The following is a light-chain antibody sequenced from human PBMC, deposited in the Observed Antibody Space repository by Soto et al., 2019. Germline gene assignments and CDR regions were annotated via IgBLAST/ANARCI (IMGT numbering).Light chain of an antibody. CDR1: SSDVGGYNY. V-gene: IGLV2-14*03. CDR2: DVS. J-gene: IGLJ2*01. Sequence: QSALTQPASVSGSPGQSITISCTGSSSDVGGYNYVSWYQQHHPGKAPKLMIYDVSNRPSGVSNRFSGFNSGNTAYLTISGLQADDEADYYCSSYTTSSTVVFGGGSKLTVL. CDR3: SSYTTSSTVV.